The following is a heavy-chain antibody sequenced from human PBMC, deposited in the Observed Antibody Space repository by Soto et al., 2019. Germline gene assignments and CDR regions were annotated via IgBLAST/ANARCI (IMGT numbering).Heavy chain of an antibody. V-gene: IGHV3-23*01. CDR2: ISDSGGST. J-gene: IGHJ4*02. CDR1: GFTFSNYA. Sequence: EVQVLESGGGLVQPGGSLRLSCAASGFTFSNYAMNWVRQGPGKGLEWVSRISDSGGSTYYADSVKGRFTISRDNSKNTLYLQINSLRAEDTAIYYCAKLPCTIFGVARSYWGQGTLVTVAS. CDR3: AKLPCTIFGVARSY. D-gene: IGHD3-3*01.